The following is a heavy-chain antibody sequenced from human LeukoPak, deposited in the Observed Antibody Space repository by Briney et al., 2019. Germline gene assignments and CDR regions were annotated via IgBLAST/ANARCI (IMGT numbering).Heavy chain of an antibody. CDR2: VYYSGTT. CDR1: GFPFSTFW. Sequence: GSLRLSCAVSGFPFSTFWMSWVRQAPGKGLEWIGSVYYSGTTKYNPSLKSRVTISVDTLKNKFSLKLISVIAADTAVYYCARGTLYSGWSYYFDSWGQGTLVPVSS. J-gene: IGHJ4*02. D-gene: IGHD6-19*01. CDR3: ARGTLYSGWSYYFDS. V-gene: IGHV4-4*02.